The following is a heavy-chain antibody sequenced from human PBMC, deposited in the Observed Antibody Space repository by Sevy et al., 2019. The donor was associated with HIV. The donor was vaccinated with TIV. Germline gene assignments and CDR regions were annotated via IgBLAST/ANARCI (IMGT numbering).Heavy chain of an antibody. CDR2: ISSSGSTV. CDR3: AREITGGDAFDI. J-gene: IGHJ3*02. V-gene: IGHV3-11*01. D-gene: IGHD7-27*01. CDR1: GFTFSDYY. Sequence: GESLKISCAASGFTFSDYYMSWIRQAPGKGLEWISYISSSGSTVHYADSVRGRFTISRDNAENSLYLQMNSLRAGDTAVYYCAREITGGDAFDIWGQGTMVTVSS.